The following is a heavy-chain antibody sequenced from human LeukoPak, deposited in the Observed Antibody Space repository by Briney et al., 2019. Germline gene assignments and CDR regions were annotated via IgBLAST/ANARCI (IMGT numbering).Heavy chain of an antibody. CDR2: IHHSGST. CDR3: ARVAAGIGFFQH. J-gene: IGHJ1*01. Sequence: SETLSLTCTVSGGSISSGGYYWSWIRQPPGKGLEWIGNIHHSGSTYYNPSLKSRVTISVDTSKNQLSLKLSSVTAADTAVYYCARVAAGIGFFQHWGQGTLVTVSS. CDR1: GGSISSGGYY. D-gene: IGHD6-13*01. V-gene: IGHV4-30-2*01.